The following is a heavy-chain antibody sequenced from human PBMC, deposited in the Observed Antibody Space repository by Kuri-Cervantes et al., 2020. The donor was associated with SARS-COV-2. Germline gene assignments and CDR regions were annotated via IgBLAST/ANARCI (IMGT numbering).Heavy chain of an antibody. D-gene: IGHD5-18*01. V-gene: IGHV1-69*13. CDR3: AGRGHSYGYEGYYYYMDV. CDR1: GYTFTSYG. Sequence: SVKVSCKASGYTFTSYGISWVRQAPGQGLEWMGRIIPIFGTANYAQKFQGRVTITADESTSTAYMELSSLRSEDTAVYYCAGRGHSYGYEGYYYYMDVWGKGTTVTVSS. CDR2: IIPIFGTA. J-gene: IGHJ6*03.